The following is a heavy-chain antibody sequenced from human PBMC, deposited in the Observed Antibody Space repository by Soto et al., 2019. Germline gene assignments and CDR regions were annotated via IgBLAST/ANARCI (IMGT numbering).Heavy chain of an antibody. V-gene: IGHV4-30-4*01. J-gene: IGHJ1*01. CDR1: GVSVSRDYQ. CDR3: ARPWDF. D-gene: IGHD1-26*01. CDR2: ISYSGSP. Sequence: TLSLTCTVSGVSVSRDYQWIWIRQPPGKGLEWIGHISYSGSPYYHPSLRSRLSISVDTSKNQFSLKVKSVTAADTAVYYCARPWDFWGQGTMVTVSS.